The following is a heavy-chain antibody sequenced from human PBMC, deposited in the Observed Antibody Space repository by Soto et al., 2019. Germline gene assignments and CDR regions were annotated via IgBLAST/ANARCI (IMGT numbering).Heavy chain of an antibody. CDR1: GYSFAGYW. CDR2: IDPSDSQT. CDR3: ARQIYDSXKGPNFQYYFDS. V-gene: IGHV5-10-1*01. J-gene: IGHJ4*02. D-gene: IGHD5-12*01. Sequence: GESLKISCKGSGYSFAGYWITWVRQKPGKGLEWMGRIDPSDSQTYYSPSFRGHVTISVTKSITTVFLQWSSLRASDTAMYYCARQIYDSXKGPNFQYYFDSWGQGTPVPVSS.